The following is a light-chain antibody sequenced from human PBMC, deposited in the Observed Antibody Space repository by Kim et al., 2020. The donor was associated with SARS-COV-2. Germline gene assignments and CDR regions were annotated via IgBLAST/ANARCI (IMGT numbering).Light chain of an antibody. V-gene: IGLV2-14*03. CDR1: SSDVGGYND. Sequence: PGQSITISCTGTSSDVGGYNDVSWYQQHPGKAPKLMIYDVSNRPSGVSNRFSGSKSGNTASLTISGLQAEDEADYYCSSYTSSTVVFGGGTQLTV. CDR2: DVS. J-gene: IGLJ2*01. CDR3: SSYTSSTVV.